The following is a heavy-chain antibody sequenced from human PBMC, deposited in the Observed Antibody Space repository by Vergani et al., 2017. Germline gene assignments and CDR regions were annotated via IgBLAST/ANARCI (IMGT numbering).Heavy chain of an antibody. Sequence: QVQLQQWGGGLLKPSETLSLTCVVNGGSFTSYHWTWIRQSPGEGLEWVGDIDHTGRPDYNPSLNRRLTMSVDKSRNQFPRTLNSVTATDPAIYFCAGGNTETNGHIDFFYYMDVWGQGTAVTVS. J-gene: IGHJ6*03. CDR2: IDHTGRP. CDR1: GGSFTSYH. V-gene: IGHV4-34*01. D-gene: IGHD4-11*01. CDR3: AGGNTETNGHIDFFYYMDV.